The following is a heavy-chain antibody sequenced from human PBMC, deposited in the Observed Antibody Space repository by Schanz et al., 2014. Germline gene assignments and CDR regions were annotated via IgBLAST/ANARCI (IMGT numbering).Heavy chain of an antibody. Sequence: QVQMVESGGGVVKPGGSLRLSCAASGFIFSNYGMHWVRQAPGKGLEWVAVMSYDGSIKYYGDSVKGRFTISRDNSKNTLYLHMNTLRSEDTAVYYCAKDSTHIDIVLVPTAIDYWGQGTLVTVSS. V-gene: IGHV3-30*02. D-gene: IGHD2-2*01. CDR3: AKDSTHIDIVLVPTAIDY. CDR2: MSYDGSIK. J-gene: IGHJ4*02. CDR1: GFIFSNYG.